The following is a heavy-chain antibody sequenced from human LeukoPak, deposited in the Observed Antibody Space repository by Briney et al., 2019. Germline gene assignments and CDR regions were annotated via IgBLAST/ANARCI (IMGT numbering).Heavy chain of an antibody. CDR2: INHSGST. CDR1: GGSFSGYF. Sequence: SETLSLTCAVYGGSFSGYFWSWIRQPPGKGLEWIGEINHSGSTNYNPSFKSRVTISVDTSKNQFSLKLSSETAADTAVYYCARGPGGYYYHYIDVWGKGTPVTVSS. V-gene: IGHV4-34*01. D-gene: IGHD3-16*01. CDR3: ARGPGGYYYHYIDV. J-gene: IGHJ6*03.